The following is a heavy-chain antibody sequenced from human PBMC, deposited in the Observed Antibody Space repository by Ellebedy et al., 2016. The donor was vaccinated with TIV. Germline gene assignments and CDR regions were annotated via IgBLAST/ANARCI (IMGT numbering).Heavy chain of an antibody. J-gene: IGHJ4*02. V-gene: IGHV5-51*01. CDR3: ARLGRAGYYNAPGDY. CDR2: IYPDDSDT. Sequence: GESLKISXQGSGYNFTTYWIGWVRQMPGKGLEWMGIIYPDDSDTRYNPSFQGQITISADKSISTAYLQWSSLKASDTAIYYCARLGRAGYYNAPGDYWGQGTLVTVSS. CDR1: GYNFTTYW. D-gene: IGHD3-9*01.